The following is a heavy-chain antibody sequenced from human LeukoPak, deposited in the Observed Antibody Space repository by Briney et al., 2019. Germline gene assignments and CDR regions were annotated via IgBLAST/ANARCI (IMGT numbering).Heavy chain of an antibody. CDR3: ARHKGPYYYDSSGSFDY. CDR2: ISGYNTNT. V-gene: IGHV1-18*04. J-gene: IGHJ4*02. D-gene: IGHD3-22*01. CDR1: GYTFTGYY. Sequence: ASVKVSCKASGYTFTGYYMHWVRQAPGQGLEWMGWISGYNTNTNYAQKLQGRVTMTTDTSTSTAYMELRSLRSDDTAVYYCARHKGPYYYDSSGSFDYWGQGTLVTVSS.